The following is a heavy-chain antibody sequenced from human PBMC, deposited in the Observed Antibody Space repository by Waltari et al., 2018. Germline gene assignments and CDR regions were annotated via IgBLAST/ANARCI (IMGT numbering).Heavy chain of an antibody. V-gene: IGHV3-53*01. Sequence: EVQLVESGGGLIQPGGSLRRSCAASGFTVSNNYMNWVRQAPGKGLEWVLVIYGGGGTYYADSVKGRFTISRDDSKNTLHLQMHSLRPEDTAVYYCARGLGNFDIWGQGTMVTVSS. J-gene: IGHJ3*02. CDR1: GFTVSNNY. CDR2: IYGGGGT. CDR3: ARGLGNFDI. D-gene: IGHD3-10*01.